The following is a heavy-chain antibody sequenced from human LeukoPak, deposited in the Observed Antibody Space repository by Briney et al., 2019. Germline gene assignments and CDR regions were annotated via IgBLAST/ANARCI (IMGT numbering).Heavy chain of an antibody. CDR2: IIPILGIA. Sequence: SVKVSCKASGGTFSSYAISWVRQAPGQGLEWMGRIIPILGIANYAQKFQGRVTITADKSTSTAYMELSSLRSEDTAVYYCARGPGYYDSSGYRGDFYDYWGQGTLVTVSS. J-gene: IGHJ4*02. V-gene: IGHV1-69*04. CDR1: GGTFSSYA. CDR3: ARGPGYYDSSGYRGDFYDY. D-gene: IGHD3-22*01.